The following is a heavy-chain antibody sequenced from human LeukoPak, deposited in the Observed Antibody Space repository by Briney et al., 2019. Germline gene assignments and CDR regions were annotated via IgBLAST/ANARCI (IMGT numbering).Heavy chain of an antibody. CDR1: GVSIRSYY. J-gene: IGHJ2*01. CDR3: ARDARNYYDSSGYYLSFDL. D-gene: IGHD3-22*01. V-gene: IGHV4-59*01. Sequence: SETLSLTCTVSGVSIRSYYWSWVRQSPGKGLEWVGYIYYSGSTNYNPSLKSRVTISVDTSKTQFSLKLSSVTAADTAVYYCARDARNYYDSSGYYLSFDLWGRGTLVTVSS. CDR2: IYYSGST.